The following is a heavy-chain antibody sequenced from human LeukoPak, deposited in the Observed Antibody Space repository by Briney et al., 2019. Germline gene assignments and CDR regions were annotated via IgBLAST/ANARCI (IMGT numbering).Heavy chain of an antibody. V-gene: IGHV5-51*01. Sequence: GESLKISCKGSGYYFTNYWIGWVRQMPGKGLEWMGIIFPGDSNTQYTPSFRDQVTISADKSIATAYLQWSSLKASDTAMYYCTTYSYTGGYSAFDIWGQGTMVTVSS. CDR1: GYYFTNYW. D-gene: IGHD3-22*01. J-gene: IGHJ3*02. CDR3: TTYSYTGGYSAFDI. CDR2: IFPGDSNT.